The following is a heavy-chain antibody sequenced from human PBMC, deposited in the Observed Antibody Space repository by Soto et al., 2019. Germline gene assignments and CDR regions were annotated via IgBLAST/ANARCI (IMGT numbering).Heavy chain of an antibody. J-gene: IGHJ6*02. CDR2: IKSKSDGETT. V-gene: IGHV3-15*01. CDR1: GFTFRNAW. Sequence: EVQLVESGGGLVKPGGPLTLSCEGSGFTFRNAWMSWVRQAPGKGLEWVGRIKSKSDGETTDYAAHVKGRFTISRVDSRDTFYLRMSSLKREDTTVYSCTTHRILWFGVYTFAMAVLGQGTTVTVSS. CDR3: TTHRILWFGVYTFAMAV. D-gene: IGHD3-10*01.